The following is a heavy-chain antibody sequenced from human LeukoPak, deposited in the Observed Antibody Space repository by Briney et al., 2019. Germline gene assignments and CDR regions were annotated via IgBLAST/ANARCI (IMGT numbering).Heavy chain of an antibody. J-gene: IGHJ4*02. CDR2: ISSSSSYI. Sequence: GGSLRLSCAASGFTFSRHSINWVRQAPGKGLEWVSSISSSSSYIYYADSVKGRFTISRDNAENSLYLDMSNLGAEDTAVYFCVRGDNRDQWGQGTLVTVSS. D-gene: IGHD2-2*01. CDR1: GFTFSRHS. V-gene: IGHV3-21*01. CDR3: VRGDNRDQ.